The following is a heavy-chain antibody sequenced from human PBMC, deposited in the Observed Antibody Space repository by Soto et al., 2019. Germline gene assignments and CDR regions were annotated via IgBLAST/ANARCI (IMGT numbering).Heavy chain of an antibody. CDR3: ASSSGSYYDDRRYFDY. CDR2: IYYSGST. Sequence: PSETLSLTCTVSGGSISSYYWSWLRQPPGKGLEWIGYIYYSGSTNYNPSLKSRVTISVDTSKNQFSLKLSSVTAADTAVYYCASSSGSYYDDRRYFDYWGQGTLVTVS. J-gene: IGHJ4*02. V-gene: IGHV4-59*01. D-gene: IGHD1-26*01. CDR1: GGSISSYY.